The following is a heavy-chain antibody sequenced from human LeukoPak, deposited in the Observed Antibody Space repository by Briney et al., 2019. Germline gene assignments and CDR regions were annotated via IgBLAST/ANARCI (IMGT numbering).Heavy chain of an antibody. Sequence: ASVKVSCKASGYTFTSYGISWVRQAPGQGLEWMGWISAYNGSTNYAQKLQGRVTMTTDTSTSTAYMELRSLRSDDTAVYYCARHQRYYYDSSGLIDYWGQGTLVTVSS. CDR1: GYTFTSYG. CDR2: ISAYNGST. D-gene: IGHD3-22*01. CDR3: ARHQRYYYDSSGLIDY. J-gene: IGHJ4*02. V-gene: IGHV1-18*01.